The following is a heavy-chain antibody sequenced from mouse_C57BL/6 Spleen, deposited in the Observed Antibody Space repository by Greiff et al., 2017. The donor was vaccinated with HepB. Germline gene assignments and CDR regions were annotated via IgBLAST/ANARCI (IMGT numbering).Heavy chain of an antibody. CDR3: ARWVYYDYWYFDV. V-gene: IGHV1-64*01. J-gene: IGHJ1*03. Sequence: QVQLQQPGAELVKPGASVKLSCQASGYTFTSYWMHWVKQRPGQGLEWIGMIHPNSGSTNYNEKFKSKATLTVDKSSSTAYMQLSSLTSEDSAVYYCARWVYYDYWYFDVWGTGTTVTVSS. CDR2: IHPNSGST. CDR1: GYTFTSYW. D-gene: IGHD2-4*01.